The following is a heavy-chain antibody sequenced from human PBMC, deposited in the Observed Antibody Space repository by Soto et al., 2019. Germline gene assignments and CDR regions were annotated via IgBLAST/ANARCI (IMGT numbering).Heavy chain of an antibody. CDR3: AADTPGFGQGEFEY. CDR1: GFTFRTSW. Sequence: EVQLVESEGGLVNPGGSLRLSCAASGFTFRTSWMNWVRQAPGKGLEWVCHVKNGGTTDYAGPVKGRFTISRDDSKNTVYLQMSSLKTEDTAVYYCAADTPGFGQGEFEYWGQGALVTVAA. J-gene: IGHJ4*02. D-gene: IGHD2-15*01. V-gene: IGHV3-15*01. CDR2: VKNGGTT.